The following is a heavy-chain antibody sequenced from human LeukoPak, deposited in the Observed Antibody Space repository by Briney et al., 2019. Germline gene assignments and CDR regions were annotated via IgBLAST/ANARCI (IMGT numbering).Heavy chain of an antibody. CDR2: ISGRDGST. CDR3: ARAGNTRFDY. J-gene: IGHJ4*02. Sequence: PGGSLRLSCAASGFTFSSFAMSWVRQAPGKGLEWVSGISGRDGSTYYADSVKGRFTISRDNSENTLYLQMNSLRAEDTAVYYCARAGNTRFDYWGQGTLVTVSS. CDR1: GFTFSSFA. D-gene: IGHD2/OR15-2a*01. V-gene: IGHV3-23*01.